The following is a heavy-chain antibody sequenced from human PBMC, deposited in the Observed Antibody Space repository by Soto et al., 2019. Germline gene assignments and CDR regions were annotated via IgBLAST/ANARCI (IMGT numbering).Heavy chain of an antibody. CDR3: ARDRVGATFDY. CDR2: ISPSVGST. V-gene: IGHV1-46*01. J-gene: IGHJ4*02. CDR1: GYTFTSYY. D-gene: IGHD1-26*01. Sequence: ASVKVSCKASGYTFTSYYMHWVRQAPGQGLEWMGIISPSVGSTTYAQTFQGRVTMTRDTSTSTVYMELSSLRSEDAAVYYCARDRVGATFDYWGQGTLVTVSS.